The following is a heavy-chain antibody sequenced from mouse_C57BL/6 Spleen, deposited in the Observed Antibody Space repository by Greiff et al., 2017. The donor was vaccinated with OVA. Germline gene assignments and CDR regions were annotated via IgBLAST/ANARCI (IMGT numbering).Heavy chain of an antibody. V-gene: IGHV1-64*01. CDR2: IHPNSGST. CDR1: GYTFTSYW. CDR3: AREKDAMDY. Sequence: QVQLKQPGAKLVKPGASVKLSCKASGYTFTSYWMHWVKQRPGQGLEWIGMIHPNSGSTNYNEKFKSKATLTVDKSSSTAYMQLSSLTSEDSAVYYCAREKDAMDYWGQGTSVTVSS. J-gene: IGHJ4*01.